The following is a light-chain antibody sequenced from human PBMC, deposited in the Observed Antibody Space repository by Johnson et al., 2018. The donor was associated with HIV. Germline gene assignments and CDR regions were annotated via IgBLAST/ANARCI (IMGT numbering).Light chain of an antibody. J-gene: IGLJ1*01. CDR3: GTGDSSRRVGF. CDR2: DNN. V-gene: IGLV1-51*01. Sequence: QSVLTQPPSVSAAPGQKVTISCSGSSSNIGKNYVSWYQQFPGTAPKLLIYDNNKRPPGIPDRFSGYKSGTSATLDITGLQTGDEADYYCGTGDSSRRVGFFGTGSKVTVL. CDR1: SSNIGKNY.